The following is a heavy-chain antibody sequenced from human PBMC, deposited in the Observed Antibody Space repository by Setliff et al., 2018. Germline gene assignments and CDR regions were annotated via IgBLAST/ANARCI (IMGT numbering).Heavy chain of an antibody. J-gene: IGHJ6*03. CDR3: ARETTMTYYFYYMDV. D-gene: IGHD4-17*01. V-gene: IGHV4-34*01. Sequence: SETLSLTCAVYGGSFSDYYWSWIRQSPGKGLEWIGEINHSGSTNYNPSLKTRATISVDTSKNQFSLTLSSVTAADTAVYYCARETTMTYYFYYMDVWGKGTTVTVSS. CDR2: INHSGST. CDR1: GGSFSDYY.